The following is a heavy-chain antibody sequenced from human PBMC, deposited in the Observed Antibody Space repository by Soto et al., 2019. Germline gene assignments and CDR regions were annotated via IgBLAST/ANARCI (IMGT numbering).Heavy chain of an antibody. Sequence: LRLSCAASGFTFSSYAMHWVRQAPGKGLEWVAVISYDGSNKYYADSVKGRFTISRDNSKNTLYLQMNSLRAEDTAVYYCARVQRPYAATLRNGMDVWGQGATVTVSS. J-gene: IGHJ6*02. CDR1: GFTFSSYA. V-gene: IGHV3-30-3*01. CDR2: ISYDGSNK. CDR3: ARVQRPYAATLRNGMDV. D-gene: IGHD2-15*01.